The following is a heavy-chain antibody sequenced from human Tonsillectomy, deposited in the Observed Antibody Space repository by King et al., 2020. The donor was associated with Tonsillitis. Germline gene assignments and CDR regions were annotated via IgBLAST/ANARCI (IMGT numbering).Heavy chain of an antibody. CDR3: ARNDFWSGYYPVGYYYYMDV. J-gene: IGHJ6*03. V-gene: IGHV1-8*01. CDR2: MNPNSGNT. CDR1: GYTFTSYD. Sequence: QLVKSGAEVKKPGASVKVSCKASGYTFTSYDISWVRQATGQGLEWMGWMNPNSGNTGYAQTFQGRFTMTRNTSISTAYMERSSLISEDTAVYYCARNDFWSGYYPVGYYYYMDVWGQGTTVTVSS. D-gene: IGHD3-3*01.